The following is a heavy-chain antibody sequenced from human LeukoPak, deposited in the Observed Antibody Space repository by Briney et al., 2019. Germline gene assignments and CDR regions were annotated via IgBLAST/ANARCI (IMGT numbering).Heavy chain of an antibody. CDR1: GFTFSSYS. Sequence: GGSLRLFCAASGFTFSSYSMNWVRQAPGKGLEWVSSISSSSSYIYYADSVKGRFTISRDNAKNSLYLQMNSLRAEDTAVYYCAREHSSSWLRGYYYGMDVWGQGTTVTVSS. D-gene: IGHD6-13*01. V-gene: IGHV3-21*01. CDR2: ISSSSSYI. CDR3: AREHSSSWLRGYYYGMDV. J-gene: IGHJ6*02.